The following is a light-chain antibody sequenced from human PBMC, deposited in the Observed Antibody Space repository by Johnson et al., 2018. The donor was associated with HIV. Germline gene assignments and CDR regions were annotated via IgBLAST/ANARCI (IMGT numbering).Light chain of an antibody. CDR2: ENN. CDR3: GTWDSSLISNV. V-gene: IGLV1-51*02. J-gene: IGLJ1*01. CDR1: SSNIGNNY. Sequence: QSVLTQPPSVSAAPGQKVTISCSGSSSNIGNNYVSWYQQLPGTAPKLLIYENNKRPSGIPDRFSGSKSGPSATLGITGLQTGDEADYYCGTWDSSLISNVFGPGTKVTVL.